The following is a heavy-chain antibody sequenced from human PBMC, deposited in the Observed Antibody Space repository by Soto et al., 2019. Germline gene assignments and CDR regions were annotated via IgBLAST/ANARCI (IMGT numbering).Heavy chain of an antibody. J-gene: IGHJ6*02. CDR1: GYTFIGYY. CDR2: INPNSGGT. V-gene: IGHV1-2*04. CDR3: ARVGGGLASLGYYGMDV. Sequence: ASVKVSCKASGYTFIGYYIHWVRQAPGQGLEWMGWINPNSGGTNYAQRFQGWVTMTRDRSISTAYMELSRLKSDDTAVYYCARVGGGLASLGYYGMDVWGQGTTVTGS. D-gene: IGHD3-10*01.